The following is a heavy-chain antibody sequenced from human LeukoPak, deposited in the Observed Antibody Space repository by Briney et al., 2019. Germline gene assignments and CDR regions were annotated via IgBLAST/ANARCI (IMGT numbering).Heavy chain of an antibody. CDR1: GYTFTSYG. J-gene: IGHJ5*02. CDR3: ARSPRPPYYDFWSGYANWFDP. CDR2: ISAYNGNT. Sequence: GASVKVSCKASGYTFTSYGISWVRQAPGQALEWMGWISAYNGNTNYAQKLQGRVTMTTDTSTSTAYMELRSLRSDDTAVYYCARSPRPPYYDFWSGYANWFDPWGQGTLVTVSS. V-gene: IGHV1-18*01. D-gene: IGHD3-3*01.